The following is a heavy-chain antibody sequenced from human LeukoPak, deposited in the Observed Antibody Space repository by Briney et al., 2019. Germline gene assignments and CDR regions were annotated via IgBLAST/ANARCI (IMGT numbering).Heavy chain of an antibody. Sequence: ASVKVSCKASGYTFTGYYIHWVRQAPGQGLEWMGRINPNSGDTNYAQKFQGRVTMTRDTSISTAYMDLNRLTSGDTAVYFCARGRGSQSFDYWGQGTLVTVSS. CDR3: ARGRGSQSFDY. D-gene: IGHD1-26*01. CDR1: GYTFTGYY. CDR2: INPNSGDT. J-gene: IGHJ4*02. V-gene: IGHV1-2*06.